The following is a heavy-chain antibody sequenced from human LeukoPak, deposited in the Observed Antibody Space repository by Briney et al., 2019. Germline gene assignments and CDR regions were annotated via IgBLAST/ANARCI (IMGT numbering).Heavy chain of an antibody. J-gene: IGHJ4*02. V-gene: IGHV3-7*01. CDR2: IEQDGTKE. CDR3: VRDFDY. CDR1: GLTITTHW. Sequence: GGSLRLSCAAPGLTITTHWMTWVRQAAEKGLEWVATIEQDGTKEYYVDSVKGRFTISRDNAKNSLYLQMNSLRADDTAVYYCVRDFDYWGQGTLVTVSS.